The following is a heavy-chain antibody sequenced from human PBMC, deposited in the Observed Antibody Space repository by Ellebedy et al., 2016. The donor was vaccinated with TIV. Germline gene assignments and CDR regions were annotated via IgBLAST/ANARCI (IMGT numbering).Heavy chain of an antibody. Sequence: ASVKVSCKASGYTFTGYYMHWVRQAPGQGLEWIGWINPNSGGTKYAQKFQGRVAMTRDTSISTAYMELSRLRSDDTAVYYCARLFAVADKRGGYWGQGTLVTVSS. V-gene: IGHV1-2*02. CDR2: INPNSGGT. D-gene: IGHD6-19*01. J-gene: IGHJ4*01. CDR3: ARLFAVADKRGGY. CDR1: GYTFTGYY.